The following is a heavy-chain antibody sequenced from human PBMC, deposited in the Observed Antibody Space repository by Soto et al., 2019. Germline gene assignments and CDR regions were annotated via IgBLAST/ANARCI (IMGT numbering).Heavy chain of an antibody. D-gene: IGHD2-21*02. CDR2: IWYDGSNK. V-gene: IGHV3-33*01. Sequence: GGSLSLSCAASGFTFSSYGMHWVRQAPGKGLEWVAVIWYDGSNKYYADSVKGRFTISRDNSKNTLYLQMNSLRAKDTAVYYCARGLLAYCGGDCRPGDYWGQGTLVTVSS. J-gene: IGHJ4*02. CDR1: GFTFSSYG. CDR3: ARGLLAYCGGDCRPGDY.